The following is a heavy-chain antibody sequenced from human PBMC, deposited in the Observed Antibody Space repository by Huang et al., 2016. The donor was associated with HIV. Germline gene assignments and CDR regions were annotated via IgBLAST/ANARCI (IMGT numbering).Heavy chain of an antibody. V-gene: IGHV4-34*01. Sequence: QVQLHQWGAGLLKPSETLSLTCAVYGGSFSGYYWGWIRQPPGTGLEWIGEITHSGRTNYNPSIKSRVTISEETSKNQFSLKLSSVTAADTAVYYCARAPHYGSGSYYYWGQGTLVTVSS. J-gene: IGHJ4*02. CDR3: ARAPHYGSGSYYY. CDR1: GGSFSGYY. D-gene: IGHD3-10*01. CDR2: ITHSGRT.